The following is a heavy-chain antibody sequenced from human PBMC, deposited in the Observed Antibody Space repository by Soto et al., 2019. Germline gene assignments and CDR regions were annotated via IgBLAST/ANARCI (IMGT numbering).Heavy chain of an antibody. J-gene: IGHJ4*02. CDR2: IIPIFGTA. V-gene: IGHV1-69*01. CDR1: GGTFSSYA. Sequence: QVQLVQSGAEVKKPGSSVKVSCKASGGTFSSYAISWVRQAPGQGLEWMGGIIPIFGTANYAQKFQGRVTITADESTSTAYMELSSLRSEDTAVYYCARQASTINLLAARPEYYFDYWGQGTLVTVSS. CDR3: ARQASTINLLAARPEYYFDY. D-gene: IGHD6-6*01.